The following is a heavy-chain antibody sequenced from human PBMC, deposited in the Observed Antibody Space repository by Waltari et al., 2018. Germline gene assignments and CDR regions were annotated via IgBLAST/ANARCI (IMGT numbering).Heavy chain of an antibody. CDR2: VHGSGRKA. CDR3: PKRGGTGTVAVGGIHCDH. J-gene: IGHJ4*02. V-gene: IGHV3-23*01. Sequence: RHAPRKGLEWLLSVHGSGRKAYYADSVKGLFATSKDHSKHTVYLEVNSLRVEDTAAYYCPKRGGTGTVAVGGIHCDHWGQVTLVTVSS. D-gene: IGHD1-26*01.